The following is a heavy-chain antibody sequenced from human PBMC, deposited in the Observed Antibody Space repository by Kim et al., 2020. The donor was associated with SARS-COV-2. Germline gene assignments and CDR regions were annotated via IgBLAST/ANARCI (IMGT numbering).Heavy chain of an antibody. Sequence: GGSLRLSCAASGFTFDDYAMHWVRQAPGKGLEWVSLISGDGGSTYYADSVKGRFTISRDNSKNSLYLQMNSLRTEDTALYYCAKDNSGWYDYYGMDVWGQGTTVTVSS. V-gene: IGHV3-43*02. CDR1: GFTFDDYA. CDR3: AKDNSGWYDYYGMDV. J-gene: IGHJ6*02. D-gene: IGHD6-19*01. CDR2: ISGDGGST.